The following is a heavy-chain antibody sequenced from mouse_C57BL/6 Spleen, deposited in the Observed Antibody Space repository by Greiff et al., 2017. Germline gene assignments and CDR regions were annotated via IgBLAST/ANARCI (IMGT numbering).Heavy chain of an antibody. CDR1: GFTFSSYA. Sequence: EVKLVESGAGLVKPGGSLKLSCAASGFTFSSYAMSWVRQTPGKRLEWFAYISTGGDYIYYADTVKGRFTISRDNARNTLYLQMSSLKYEDTAMYYCTRGIYDGYFWFAYWGQGTLVTVSA. J-gene: IGHJ3*01. V-gene: IGHV5-9-1*02. CDR3: TRGIYDGYFWFAY. CDR2: ISTGGDYI. D-gene: IGHD2-3*01.